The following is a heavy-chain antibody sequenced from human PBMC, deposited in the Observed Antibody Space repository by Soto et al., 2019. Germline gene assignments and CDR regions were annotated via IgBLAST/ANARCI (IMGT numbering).Heavy chain of an antibody. D-gene: IGHD3-22*01. CDR2: ISGSGGST. Sequence: GGSLRLSCAASEFTVSSNYMSWVRQAPGKGLEWVSAISGSGGSTYYADSVKGRFTISRDNSKNTLYLQMNSLRAEDTAVYYCAKDRTMIVSSWFDPWGQGTLVTVSS. V-gene: IGHV3-23*01. J-gene: IGHJ5*02. CDR1: EFTVSSNY. CDR3: AKDRTMIVSSWFDP.